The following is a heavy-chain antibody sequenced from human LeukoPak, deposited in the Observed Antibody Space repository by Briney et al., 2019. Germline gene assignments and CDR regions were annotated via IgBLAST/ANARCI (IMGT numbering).Heavy chain of an antibody. CDR3: AREIQALTYGGTLQSYYYYMDV. D-gene: IGHD1/OR15-1a*01. V-gene: IGHV3-7*01. Sequence: GGSLRLSCAASGFTFSSYRMSWVRQAPGKGLEWVANIKQDGSEKYYVDSVKGRFTISRDNAKNSLYLQMNSLRAEDTAVYYCAREIQALTYGGTLQSYYYYMDVWGKGTTVTISS. CDR2: IKQDGSEK. CDR1: GFTFSSYR. J-gene: IGHJ6*03.